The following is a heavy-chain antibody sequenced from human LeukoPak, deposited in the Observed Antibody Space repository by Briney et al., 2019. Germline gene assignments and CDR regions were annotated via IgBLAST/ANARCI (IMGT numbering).Heavy chain of an antibody. V-gene: IGHV3-23*01. CDR1: GFTFSSYA. CDR2: ISGSGGST. D-gene: IGHD2-15*01. J-gene: IGHJ6*02. CDR3: AKAPPDCSGGSCTYYYGMDV. Sequence: PGGSLRLSCAASGFTFSSYAMSWVRQAPGEGLEWVSAISGSGGSTYYADSVKGRFTISRDNSKNTLYLQMNSLRAEDTAVYYCAKAPPDCSGGSCTYYYGMDVWGQGTTVTVSS.